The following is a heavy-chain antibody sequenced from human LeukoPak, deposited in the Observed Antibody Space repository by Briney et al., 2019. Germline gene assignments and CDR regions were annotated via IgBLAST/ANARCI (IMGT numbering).Heavy chain of an antibody. CDR2: ISSSSSYI. CDR1: GFTFSSYS. Sequence: PGGSLRLSCAAPGFTFSSYSMNWVRQAPGKGLEWVSSISSSSSYIYYPDSVKGRFTISRDNSKNSLYLQMNSLRAEDTAVYYCARASSGWAVDLYYFDYWGQGTLVTVSS. D-gene: IGHD6-19*01. J-gene: IGHJ4*02. V-gene: IGHV3-21*01. CDR3: ARASSGWAVDLYYFDY.